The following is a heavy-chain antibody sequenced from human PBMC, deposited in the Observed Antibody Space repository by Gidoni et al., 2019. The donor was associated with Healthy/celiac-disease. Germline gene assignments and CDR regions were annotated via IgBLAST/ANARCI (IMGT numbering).Heavy chain of an antibody. D-gene: IGHD2-15*01. J-gene: IGHJ4*02. CDR1: GGPISSGGYF. Sequence: QVQLQESGPGLVKPSQTLSLTCTVSGGPISSGGYFWSWIRQHPGKGLEWIGYIYYSGSTYYNPSLKSLVTISVDTSKNQFSLKLSSVTAADTAVYYCARGGIYCSGGSCYQYYFDYWGQGTLVTVSS. CDR3: ARGGIYCSGGSCYQYYFDY. CDR2: IYYSGST. V-gene: IGHV4-31*01.